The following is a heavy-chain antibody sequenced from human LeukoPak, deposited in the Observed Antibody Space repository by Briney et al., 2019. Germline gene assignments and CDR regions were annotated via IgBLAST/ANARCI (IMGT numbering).Heavy chain of an antibody. CDR1: GFTFSDSY. D-gene: IGHD1-26*01. CDR3: ARDGSGSYYHWFDP. J-gene: IGHJ5*02. CDR2: ISGSGHDI. V-gene: IGHV3-11*01. Sequence: GGSLRLSCAASGFTFSDSYMTWVRQAPGKGVEWVAYISGSGHDINYSDSVKGRFTISRDNAKNSLYLQMSSLRVEDTALYHCARDGSGSYYHWFDPWGQGTLVTVSS.